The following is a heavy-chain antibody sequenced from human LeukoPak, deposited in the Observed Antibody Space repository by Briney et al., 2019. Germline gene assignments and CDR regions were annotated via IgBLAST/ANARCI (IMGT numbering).Heavy chain of an antibody. V-gene: IGHV4-34*01. CDR3: AGKSRRYCSGGSCYWFDP. D-gene: IGHD2-15*01. J-gene: IGHJ5*02. CDR1: GGSFSGYY. CDR2: INHSGST. Sequence: PSETLSLTCAVYGGSFSGYYWSWIRQPPGKGLEWIGEINHSGSTNYNPSLKSRVTISVDTSKNQFSLKLSSVTAADTAVYYCAGKSRRYCSGGSCYWFDPWGQGTLVTVSS.